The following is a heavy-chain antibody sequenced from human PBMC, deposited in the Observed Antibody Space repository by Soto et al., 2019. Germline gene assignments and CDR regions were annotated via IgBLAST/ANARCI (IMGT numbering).Heavy chain of an antibody. CDR3: ARTHYVWGSYRVFDY. J-gene: IGHJ4*02. CDR1: GFSLSTSGMC. CDR2: IDWDDDK. V-gene: IGHV2-70*01. Sequence: SCPTLVNPTQTLTLTCTFSGFSLSTSGMCXSWIRQPPGKALEWLALIDWDDDKYYSTSLKTRLTISKDTSKNQVVLTMTNMDPVDTATYYCARTHYVWGSYRVFDYWGQGTLVTVSS. D-gene: IGHD3-16*02.